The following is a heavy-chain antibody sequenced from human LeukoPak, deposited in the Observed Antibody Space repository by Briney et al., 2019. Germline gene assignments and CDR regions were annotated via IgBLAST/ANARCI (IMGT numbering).Heavy chain of an antibody. D-gene: IGHD3-9*01. Sequence: GGSLRLSCAASGFTFSRYGMSWVRQAPGKGLEWVSAISGSGGSTYYADSVKGRFTISSDNSKNTLYLQMNSLRVEDTAVYYCAKDGARNDILTGPFDYWGQGTLVTVSS. CDR1: GFTFSRYG. J-gene: IGHJ4*02. CDR3: AKDGARNDILTGPFDY. CDR2: ISGSGGST. V-gene: IGHV3-23*01.